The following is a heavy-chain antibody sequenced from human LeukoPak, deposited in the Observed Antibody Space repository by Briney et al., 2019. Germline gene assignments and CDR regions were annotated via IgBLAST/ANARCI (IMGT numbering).Heavy chain of an antibody. CDR3: ARESLDFWSGYPSYMDV. V-gene: IGHV1-8*03. CDR1: GYTFTSYD. Sequence: SVKVSCKASGYTFTSYDINWVRQATGQGLEWMGWMNPNSGNTGYAQKFQGRVTITRNTSISTAYMELSSLRSEDTAVYYCARESLDFWSGYPSYMDVWGKGTTVTVSS. D-gene: IGHD3-3*01. J-gene: IGHJ6*03. CDR2: MNPNSGNT.